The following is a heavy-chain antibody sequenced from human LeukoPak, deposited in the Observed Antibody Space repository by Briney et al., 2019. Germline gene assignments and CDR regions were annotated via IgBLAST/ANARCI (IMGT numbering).Heavy chain of an antibody. V-gene: IGHV3-7*01. CDR3: ASAPNENYFDF. Sequence: GGSLRLSCAASGFTFSSYWMSWVRQAPGKGLEWVANINQEGSAKDYGGSVEGRFTISRDNAKNSLYLQMNSLTAEDTAVYFCASAPNENYFDFWGQGTLVTVSS. CDR2: INQEGSAK. CDR1: GFTFSSYW. J-gene: IGHJ4*02.